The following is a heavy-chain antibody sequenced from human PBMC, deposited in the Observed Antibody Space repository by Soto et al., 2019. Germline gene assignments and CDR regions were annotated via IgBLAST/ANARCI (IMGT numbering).Heavy chain of an antibody. J-gene: IGHJ5*02. Sequence: GASVTVSCEASVYTYTSYARHWVRLAPGQRLEWMGWINAGNGNTKYSQKFQGRVTITRDTSASTAYMELSSLRSEDTAVYYCARESRIHLYNWFDPWGQGTLVTVSS. CDR1: VYTYTSYA. CDR3: ARESRIHLYNWFDP. CDR2: INAGNGNT. V-gene: IGHV1-3*01.